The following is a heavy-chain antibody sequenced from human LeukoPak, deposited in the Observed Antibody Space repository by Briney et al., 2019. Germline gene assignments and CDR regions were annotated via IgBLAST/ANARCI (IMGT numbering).Heavy chain of an antibody. CDR2: ISGSGRSS. D-gene: IGHD3-9*01. CDR1: GFTYSGSD. J-gene: IGHJ3*02. Sequence: GGSLRLSCAASGFTYSGSDMVWVRQAPGKGLEWVSAISGSGRSSYYADSVKGRPTFSRDNSKNTLYLQMNSLRAEDTAVYYCATISEPTRAFDIWGQGTMVTVSS. V-gene: IGHV3-23*01. CDR3: ATISEPTRAFDI.